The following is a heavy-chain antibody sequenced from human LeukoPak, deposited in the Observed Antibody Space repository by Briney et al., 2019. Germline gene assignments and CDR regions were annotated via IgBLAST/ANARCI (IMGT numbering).Heavy chain of an antibody. V-gene: IGHV4-59*08. CDR2: IYYSGTT. D-gene: IGHD3-22*01. CDR3: ASLRTYYYDSSGYPRGGYFDY. J-gene: IGHJ4*02. CDR1: GGSISSYY. Sequence: PSETLSLTCTVSGGSISSYYWSWIRQPPGKGLEWIGYIYYSGTTNYNPPLKSRVTISVDTSKNQFSLKLSSVTAADTAVYYCASLRTYYYDSSGYPRGGYFDYWGQGTLVTVSS.